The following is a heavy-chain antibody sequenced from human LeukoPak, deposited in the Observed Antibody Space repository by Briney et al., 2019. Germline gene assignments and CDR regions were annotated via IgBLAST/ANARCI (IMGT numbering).Heavy chain of an antibody. D-gene: IGHD6-19*01. J-gene: IGHJ5*02. CDR3: AGHEWLGWFDP. Sequence: SETLSLTCTVSGGSISSYYWSWIRQPPGKGLEWIGYIYYSGSTNYNPSLKSRVTISVDTSKNQFSLKLSPVTAADTAVYYFAGHEWLGWFDPWGQGTLVTVSS. CDR2: IYYSGST. V-gene: IGHV4-59*08. CDR1: GGSISSYY.